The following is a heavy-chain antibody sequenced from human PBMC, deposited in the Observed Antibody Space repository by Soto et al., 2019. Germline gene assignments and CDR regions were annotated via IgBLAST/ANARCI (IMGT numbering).Heavy chain of an antibody. Sequence: WASVKVSCKASGGTFSSYAISWVRQAPGQGLEWMGGIIPIFGTANYAQKFQGRVTITADKSTSTAYMELSSLRSEDTAVYYCVGFWSGYAVDYWGQGTLVTVSA. D-gene: IGHD3-3*01. V-gene: IGHV1-69*06. J-gene: IGHJ4*02. CDR2: IIPIFGTA. CDR3: VGFWSGYAVDY. CDR1: GGTFSSYA.